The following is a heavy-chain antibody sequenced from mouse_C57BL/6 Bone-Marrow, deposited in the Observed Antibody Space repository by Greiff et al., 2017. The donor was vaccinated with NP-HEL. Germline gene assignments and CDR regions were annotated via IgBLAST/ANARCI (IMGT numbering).Heavy chain of an antibody. J-gene: IGHJ3*01. CDR1: GYSITSGYD. CDR2: ISYSGST. D-gene: IGHD4-1*01. V-gene: IGHV3-1*01. CDR3: ARDGKLEREFAY. Sequence: EVQLQESGPGMVKPSQSLSLTCTVTGYSITSGYDWHWLRHFPGNKLEWMGYISYSGSTNYNPSLKSRISITHDTSKNHFFLKLNSVTTEDTATYYCARDGKLEREFAYWGQGTLVTVSA.